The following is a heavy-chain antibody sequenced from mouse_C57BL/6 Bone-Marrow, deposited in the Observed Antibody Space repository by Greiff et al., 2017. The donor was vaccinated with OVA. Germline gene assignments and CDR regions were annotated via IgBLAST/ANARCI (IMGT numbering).Heavy chain of an antibody. CDR2: ISSGGDFI. V-gene: IGHV5-9-1*02. Sequence: EVKLMESGEGLVKPGGSLKLSCAASGFTFSSYAMSWVRQTPEKRLEWVAYISSGGDFIYYADTVKGRFTISRDNARNTLYLQMSRLKSEDTAMYYCTRGDSLYYYGSSYKAYWGQGTLVTVSA. CDR3: TRGDSLYYYGSSYKAY. D-gene: IGHD1-1*01. CDR1: GFTFSSYA. J-gene: IGHJ3*01.